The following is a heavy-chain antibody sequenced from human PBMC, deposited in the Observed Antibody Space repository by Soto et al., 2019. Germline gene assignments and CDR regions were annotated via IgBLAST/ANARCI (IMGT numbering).Heavy chain of an antibody. J-gene: IGHJ6*02. CDR2: MDPNSGST. Sequence: ASVKVSCKASGYTFTSYDINWVRQAPGQGLEWLGWMDPNSGSTGYAQNLQGRVTMTRNISINTAHMELSSLRSEDTAVYYCARERKFDFWRKGLDVWGQGTTVTSP. CDR1: GYTFTSYD. V-gene: IGHV1-8*01. D-gene: IGHD3-3*01. CDR3: ARERKFDFWRKGLDV.